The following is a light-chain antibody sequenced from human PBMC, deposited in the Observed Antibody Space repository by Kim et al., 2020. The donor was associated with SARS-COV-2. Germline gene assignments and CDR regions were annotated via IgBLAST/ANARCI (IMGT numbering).Light chain of an antibody. Sequence: QKVTIPCSGSNSNIGNNYVSWYQQLPGTAPKLLIFDDNERPSGIPDRFSGSKSGTSATLDITGLQTGDEADYYCGTWDTSLSAGVFGTGTKVTVL. CDR2: DDN. J-gene: IGLJ1*01. CDR3: GTWDTSLSAGV. V-gene: IGLV1-51*01. CDR1: NSNIGNNY.